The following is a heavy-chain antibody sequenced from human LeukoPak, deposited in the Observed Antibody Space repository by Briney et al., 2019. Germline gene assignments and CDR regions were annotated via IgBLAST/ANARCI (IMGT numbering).Heavy chain of an antibody. CDR3: AKVLRSFYCYDSRGQIDS. CDR1: VYTFSRYP. Sequence: QAGGSLRLSCAASVYTFSRYPMIWARKAPGKGLEWVSDISGSGGSTYYAVSVKGRLTISRDNPKNTLYLQMNSLRAEDTAVCYCAKVLRSFYCYDSRGQIDSRGQGTLVTVSS. D-gene: IGHD3-22*01. CDR2: ISGSGGST. J-gene: IGHJ4*02. V-gene: IGHV3-23*01.